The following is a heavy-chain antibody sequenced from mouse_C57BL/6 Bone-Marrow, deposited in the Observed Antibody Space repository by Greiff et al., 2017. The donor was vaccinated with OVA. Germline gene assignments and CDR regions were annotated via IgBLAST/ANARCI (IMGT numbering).Heavy chain of an antibody. D-gene: IGHD1-1*01. CDR3: ARTTVVATNFDY. J-gene: IGHJ2*01. CDR1: GYTFTDYN. V-gene: IGHV1-22*01. Sequence: VQLQQSGPELVKPGASVKMSCKASGYTFTDYNMHWVKQSPGKSLEWIGYINPNNGGTSYNQKFKGKATLTVNKSSSTAYMELRSLTSEDSAVYYCARTTVVATNFDYWGQGTTLTVSS. CDR2: INPNNGGT.